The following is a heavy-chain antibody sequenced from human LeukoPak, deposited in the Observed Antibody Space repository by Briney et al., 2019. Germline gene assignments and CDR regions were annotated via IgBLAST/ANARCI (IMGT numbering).Heavy chain of an antibody. CDR2: IRSDGGIK. V-gene: IGHV3-30*02. CDR1: GFTFSSYG. J-gene: IGHJ4*02. D-gene: IGHD6-19*01. Sequence: GGSLRLSCAASGFTFSSYGMHWVRQAPGKGLEWVTSIRSDGGIKNYAASVKGRFTISKDSSKNTLYLQMNSLRAEDTAVYYCAKDFSGWYNYFDYWGQGTLVTVSS. CDR3: AKDFSGWYNYFDY.